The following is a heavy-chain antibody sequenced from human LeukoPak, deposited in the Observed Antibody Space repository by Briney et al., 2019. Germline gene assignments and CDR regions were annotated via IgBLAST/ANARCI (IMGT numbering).Heavy chain of an antibody. Sequence: SETLSLTCTVSGGSISSYYWSWIRQPPGKGLEWIGYIYYSGSTNYNPSLKSRVTISVDTSKSQFSLKPSSVTAADTAVYYCARDRGYGDYYYYGMDVWGQGTTVTVSS. J-gene: IGHJ6*02. D-gene: IGHD4-17*01. V-gene: IGHV4-59*01. CDR2: IYYSGST. CDR3: ARDRGYGDYYYYGMDV. CDR1: GGSISSYY.